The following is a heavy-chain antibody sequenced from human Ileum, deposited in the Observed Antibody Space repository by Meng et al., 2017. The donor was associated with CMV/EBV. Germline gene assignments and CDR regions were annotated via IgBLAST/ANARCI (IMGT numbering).Heavy chain of an antibody. CDR2: INTDGSST. CDR1: GFPFGNYW. Sequence: GGSLRLSCAASGFPFGNYWMHWVRQVPGKGLVWVSRINTDGSSTDYDDSVKGRFTISRDNAKNTLYLQMSSLRADDMAFYYCASPSVGWGQGTLVTVSS. V-gene: IGHV3-74*01. CDR3: ASPSVG. J-gene: IGHJ4*02.